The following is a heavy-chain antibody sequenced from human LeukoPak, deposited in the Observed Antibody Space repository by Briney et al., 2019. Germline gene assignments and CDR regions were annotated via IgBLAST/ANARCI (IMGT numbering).Heavy chain of an antibody. CDR2: MNPNSGNT. Sequence: ASVKVSCKASGYTFTSYDINWVRQATGQGLEWMGWMNPNSGNTGYAQKFQGRVTMTRNTSISTAYMELSSLRSGDTAVYYCARGRIVVVPAAILWFDPWGQGTLVTVSS. V-gene: IGHV1-8*01. D-gene: IGHD2-2*02. CDR3: ARGRIVVVPAAILWFDP. CDR1: GYTFTSYD. J-gene: IGHJ5*02.